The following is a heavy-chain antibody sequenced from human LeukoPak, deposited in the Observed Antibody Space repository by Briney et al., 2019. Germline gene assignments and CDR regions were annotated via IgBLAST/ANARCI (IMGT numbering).Heavy chain of an antibody. V-gene: IGHV3-30*04. Sequence: GGSLRLSCAASGFTFSSYAMHWVRQAPGKGLEWVAVISYDGSNKYYADSVKGRFTISRDNSKNTLYLQMNSLTPEDTAVYYCARGGVNGYDWGHWFDPWGQGTLVTVSS. J-gene: IGHJ5*02. CDR2: ISYDGSNK. CDR1: GFTFSSYA. D-gene: IGHD5-12*01. CDR3: ARGGVNGYDWGHWFDP.